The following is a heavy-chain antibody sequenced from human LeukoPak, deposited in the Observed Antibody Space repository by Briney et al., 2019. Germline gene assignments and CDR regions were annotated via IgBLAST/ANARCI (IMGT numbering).Heavy chain of an antibody. CDR3: ARESSSWYYNYYGMDV. CDR2: MNPNSGNT. CDR1: GYTFTSYD. J-gene: IGHJ6*02. V-gene: IGHV1-8*01. D-gene: IGHD6-13*01. Sequence: ASVKVSCKASGYTFTSYDINWVRQATGQGLEWMGWMNPNSGNTGYAQKFQGRVTMTRNTSISTAYMELSSLRSEDTAVYYCARESSSWYYNYYGMDVWGQGTTVTVSS.